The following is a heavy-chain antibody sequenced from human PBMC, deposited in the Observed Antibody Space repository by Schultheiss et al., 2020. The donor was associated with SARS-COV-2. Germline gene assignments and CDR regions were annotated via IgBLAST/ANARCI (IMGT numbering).Heavy chain of an antibody. Sequence: SETLSLTCTVSGGSISSYYWSWIRQHPGKGLEWIGYIYYSGSTNYNPSLKSRVTISVDTSKNQFSLKLSSVTAADTAVYYCARVGYCGGGSCRGLDWYFDVWGRGTLVTVSS. CDR1: GGSISSYY. J-gene: IGHJ2*01. V-gene: IGHV4-59*01. D-gene: IGHD2-15*01. CDR3: ARVGYCGGGSCRGLDWYFDV. CDR2: IYYSGST.